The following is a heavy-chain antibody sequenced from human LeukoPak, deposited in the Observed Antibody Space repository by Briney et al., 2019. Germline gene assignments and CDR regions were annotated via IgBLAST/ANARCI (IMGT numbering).Heavy chain of an antibody. J-gene: IGHJ5*02. CDR1: GFSLSTSGVC. CDR3: AHIPSDFWSGDMWFDP. Sequence: SGPTLVKPTQTLTLTCTFSGFSLSTSGVCVGWIRQPPGKALEWLALIYWNDDKRYSPSLKSRLTITKDTSKNQVVLTMTNMDPVDTATYYCAHIPSDFWSGDMWFDPWGQGTLVTVSS. V-gene: IGHV2-5*01. CDR2: IYWNDDK. D-gene: IGHD3-3*01.